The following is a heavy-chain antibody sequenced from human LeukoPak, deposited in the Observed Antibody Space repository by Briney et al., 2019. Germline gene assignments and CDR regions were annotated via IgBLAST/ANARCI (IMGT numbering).Heavy chain of an antibody. V-gene: IGHV3-21*01. CDR1: GFTFSSYS. J-gene: IGHJ4*02. CDR3: AKDFSSWNPSEIDY. D-gene: IGHD6-13*01. Sequence: GGSLRLSFAASGFTFSSYSMNWVRQAPGKGLEWVSSISGSSYYIYYADSVKGRFTISRDNSKNTLYLQMNSLRAEDTAVYYCAKDFSSWNPSEIDYWGQGTLVTVSS. CDR2: ISGSSYYI.